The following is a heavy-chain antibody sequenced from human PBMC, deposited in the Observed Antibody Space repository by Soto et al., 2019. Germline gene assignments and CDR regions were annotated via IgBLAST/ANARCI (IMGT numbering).Heavy chain of an antibody. CDR1: GFTFEDYA. Sequence: EVQLVESGGGLVQPGGSLRLSCAASGFTFEDYAMHWVRQTPGKGLECVSGITWNGVAMGYAASVQGRFTISRDDAQNSLFMPMNSLRPEDTAWYYCAKSLVAKRHLSQYMDVWGKGTTVTGSS. CDR2: ITWNGVAM. J-gene: IGHJ6*03. CDR3: AKSLVAKRHLSQYMDV. V-gene: IGHV3-9*01. D-gene: IGHD1-1*01.